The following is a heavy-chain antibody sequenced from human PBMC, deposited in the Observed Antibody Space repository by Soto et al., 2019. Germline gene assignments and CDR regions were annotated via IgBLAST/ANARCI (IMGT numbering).Heavy chain of an antibody. CDR1: GGSVSSGNYY. CDR3: ARSMFYSDDTNYSPFEY. Sequence: QVQLQESGPGLVKPSETLSLTCTVSGGSVSSGNYYWSWIRQPPGEGLEWIGYFYYTGSINYNPSLKSQVTIIIDASKNQFSLRLSSVTAADTAVYYCARSMFYSDDTNYSPFEYWGQGTLVTASS. D-gene: IGHD3-22*01. CDR2: FYYTGSI. V-gene: IGHV4-61*01. J-gene: IGHJ4*02.